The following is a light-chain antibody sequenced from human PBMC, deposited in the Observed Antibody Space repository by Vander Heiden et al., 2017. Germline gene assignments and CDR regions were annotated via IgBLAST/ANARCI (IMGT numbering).Light chain of an antibody. CDR3: QQASSFPHT. CDR2: GAS. V-gene: IGKV1D-12*01. J-gene: IGKJ4*01. Sequence: DIQMTQSPASVSASVGDRVTITCRASEIVINWLAWYQQKPGKAPKLLIYGASTLQSGVPSRFSGSGSGTDFTLTISSLQPEDSATYYCQQASSFPHTFGGGTKVEIK. CDR1: EIVINW.